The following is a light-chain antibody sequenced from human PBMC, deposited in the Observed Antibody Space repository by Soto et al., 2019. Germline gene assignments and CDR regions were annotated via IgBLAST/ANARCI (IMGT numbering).Light chain of an antibody. CDR1: SSDVGGYNY. J-gene: IGLJ2*01. V-gene: IGLV2-8*01. Sequence: QSVLTQPPSASGSPGQSVTISCTGTSSDVGGYNYVSWYQQHPGKAPKLMIYEVSKRPSGVPDRFSGSKSGNTAYLTVSGLQAEDEADYYCSSYAGSNVVFGGGTQLTVL. CDR3: SSYAGSNVV. CDR2: EVS.